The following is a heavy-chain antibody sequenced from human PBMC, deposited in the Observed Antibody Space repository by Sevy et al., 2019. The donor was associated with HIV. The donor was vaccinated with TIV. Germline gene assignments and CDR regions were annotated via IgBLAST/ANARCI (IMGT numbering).Heavy chain of an antibody. CDR3: AKDGYDYGDPVRVPEY. CDR1: GFIFSAYG. V-gene: IGHV3-30*18. J-gene: IGHJ4*02. D-gene: IGHD4-17*01. Sequence: GGSLRLSCAASGFIFSAYGMHWVRQAPCKGLEWVAVISYDRRNRLYADSVKGRFTISRDNSKNSLNLQMNSLRGEDTAVYYCAKDGYDYGDPVRVPEYWGQGTLVTVSS. CDR2: ISYDRRNR.